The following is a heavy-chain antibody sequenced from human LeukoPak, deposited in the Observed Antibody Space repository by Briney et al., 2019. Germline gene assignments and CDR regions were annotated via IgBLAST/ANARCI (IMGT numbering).Heavy chain of an antibody. CDR3: ASMVRGVIIRDSSGYYDEYFQH. CDR1: GYTFTGYY. CDR2: INPNSGGT. J-gene: IGHJ1*01. Sequence: ASVKVSCKASGYTFTGYYMHWVRQAPGQGLEWMGWINPNSGGTNYAQKFQGRVTMTRDTSISTAYMELSRLRSDDTAVDYCASMVRGVIIRDSSGYYDEYFQHWGQGTLVTVSS. D-gene: IGHD3-10*01. V-gene: IGHV1-2*02.